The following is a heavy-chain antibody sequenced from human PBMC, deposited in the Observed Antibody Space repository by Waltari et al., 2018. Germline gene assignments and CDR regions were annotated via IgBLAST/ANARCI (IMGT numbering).Heavy chain of an antibody. CDR3: AREDYYGSGSYPTR. V-gene: IGHV1-2*06. D-gene: IGHD3-10*01. Sequence: QVQLVQSGAEVKKPGASVKVSCKASGYTFTGYYMHWVRQAPGQGLEWMGLINPNSGGTNYAQKFQGRVTRTRDTSISTAYMELSRLRSDDTAVYYCAREDYYGSGSYPTRWGQGTLVTVSS. CDR2: INPNSGGT. CDR1: GYTFTGYY. J-gene: IGHJ4*02.